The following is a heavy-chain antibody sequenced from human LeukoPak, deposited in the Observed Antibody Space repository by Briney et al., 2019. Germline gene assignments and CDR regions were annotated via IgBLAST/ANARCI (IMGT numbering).Heavy chain of an antibody. V-gene: IGHV3-9*01. CDR1: GFTFDDYD. CDR2: ISWNSSSI. Sequence: GGSLSLSCAASGFTFDDYDMHWVRHAPGNGLEWVSGISWNSSSIGYADSVKGRFTIYRDNCRNTLVLQMNSVRADDTGVYYCAKGRCGNTCFLDCWGQGNLVTVSS. D-gene: IGHD2-21*01. J-gene: IGHJ4*02. CDR3: AKGRCGNTCFLDC.